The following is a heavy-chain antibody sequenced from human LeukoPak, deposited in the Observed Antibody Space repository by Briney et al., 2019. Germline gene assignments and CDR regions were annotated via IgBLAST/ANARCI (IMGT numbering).Heavy chain of an antibody. CDR1: GGSFSGYY. J-gene: IGHJ4*02. CDR3: ARGLSEITIFGVVTYFDY. V-gene: IGHV4-34*01. Sequence: SETLSLTCAVYGGSFSGYYWSWIRQPPGKGLEWIGEINHSGSTNYNPSLKSRVTISVDTSKNQFSLKLSSVTAADTAVYYCARGLSEITIFGVVTYFDYWGQGTLVTVSS. D-gene: IGHD3-3*01. CDR2: INHSGST.